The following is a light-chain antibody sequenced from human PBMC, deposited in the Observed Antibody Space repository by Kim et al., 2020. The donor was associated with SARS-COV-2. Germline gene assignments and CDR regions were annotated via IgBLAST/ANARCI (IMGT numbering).Light chain of an antibody. J-gene: IGKJ2*03. V-gene: IGKV3-15*01. Sequence: VSPGERATLSCRASQSVGYNVAWYQQRPGQAPSLLIYNTFTRASGVPARFSGSGHGTEFTLTISSLQSEDFAVYYCLQYNNWPPYSFGQGTKLEIK. CDR3: LQYNNWPPYS. CDR2: NTF. CDR1: QSVGYN.